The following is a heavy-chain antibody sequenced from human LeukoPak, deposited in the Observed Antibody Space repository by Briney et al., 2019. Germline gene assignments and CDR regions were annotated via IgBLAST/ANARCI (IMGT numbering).Heavy chain of an antibody. J-gene: IGHJ5*02. V-gene: IGHV1-69*13. D-gene: IGHD3-3*01. CDR1: GGTFSSYA. CDR2: IIPIFGTA. Sequence: SVKVSCKASGGTFSSYAISWVRQAPGQGLEWMGGIIPIFGTANYAQKFQGRVTITADESTSTAYMELSSLRSEDTAVYYCARYDFWSGYYTPNNWFDPWGQGTLVTVSS. CDR3: ARYDFWSGYYTPNNWFDP.